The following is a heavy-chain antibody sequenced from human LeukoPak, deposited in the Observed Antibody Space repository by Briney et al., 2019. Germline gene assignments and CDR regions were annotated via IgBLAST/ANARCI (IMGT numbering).Heavy chain of an antibody. J-gene: IGHJ6*03. D-gene: IGHD2-15*01. CDR3: ARGGAATIGSYYYYMDV. CDR1: GGSFSVYY. Sequence: PSETLSLTCAVYGGSFSVYYWSWIRQPPGKGLEWIGQIENSGSTKYNPSLKSRVTISVDTSKNQFSLKLSSVTAADTAVYYCARGGAATIGSYYYYMDVWGKGTTVTISS. V-gene: IGHV4-34*01. CDR2: IENSGST.